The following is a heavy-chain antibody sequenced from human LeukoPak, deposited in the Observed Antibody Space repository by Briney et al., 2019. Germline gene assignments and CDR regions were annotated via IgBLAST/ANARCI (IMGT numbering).Heavy chain of an antibody. Sequence: SETLSLTCAVYGGSFSGYYWSWIRQPPGRGLEWIGEINHSGSTYYNPSLKSRVTISVDTSKNQFSLKLSSVTAADTAVYYCARRAARRGPVDYWGQGTLVTVSS. D-gene: IGHD6-6*01. CDR1: GGSFSGYY. CDR2: INHSGST. J-gene: IGHJ4*02. CDR3: ARRAARRGPVDY. V-gene: IGHV4-34*01.